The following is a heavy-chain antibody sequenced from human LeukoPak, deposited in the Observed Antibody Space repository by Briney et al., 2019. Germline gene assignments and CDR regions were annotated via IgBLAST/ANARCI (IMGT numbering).Heavy chain of an antibody. CDR3: ARGDSYDYYYYYMDV. J-gene: IGHJ6*03. Sequence: GASVKVSCKASGYTFTGYYMHWVRQAPGQGLEWMGWINPNSGGTNYAQKFQGRVTMTRDTSISTAYMELSRLRSDDTAVYYCARGDSYDYYYYYMDVWGKGTTVTVSS. D-gene: IGHD5-12*01. CDR1: GYTFTGYY. V-gene: IGHV1-2*02. CDR2: INPNSGGT.